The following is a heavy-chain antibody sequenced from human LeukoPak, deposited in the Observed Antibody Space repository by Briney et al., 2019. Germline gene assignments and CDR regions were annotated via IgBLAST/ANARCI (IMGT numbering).Heavy chain of an antibody. D-gene: IGHD1-7*01. J-gene: IGHJ4*02. CDR1: GFTFSSYW. Sequence: GGSLRLSCAASGFTFSSYWMSWVRQAPGKGLEWVANIKQDGSEKYYVDSVKGRFTISRDNAKNSLYLQMNSLRAEDTAVYYCARMNYISSGWGTPFDYWGQGTLVTVSS. V-gene: IGHV3-7*01. CDR2: IKQDGSEK. CDR3: ARMNYISSGWGTPFDY.